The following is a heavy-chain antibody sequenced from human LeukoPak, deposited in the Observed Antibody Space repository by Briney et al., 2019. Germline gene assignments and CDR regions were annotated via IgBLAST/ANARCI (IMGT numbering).Heavy chain of an antibody. J-gene: IGHJ4*02. D-gene: IGHD5-18*01. Sequence: PGGSLRLSCAASGFTFSGDWMSWVRQAPGKGLQWVANIKQDGSDKYYVDSVKGRFTISRDNAKNSLYLQMNSLRAEDTAVYYCAKSHSYGFDYWGQGTLVTVSS. CDR2: IKQDGSDK. V-gene: IGHV3-7*01. CDR3: AKSHSYGFDY. CDR1: GFTFSGDW.